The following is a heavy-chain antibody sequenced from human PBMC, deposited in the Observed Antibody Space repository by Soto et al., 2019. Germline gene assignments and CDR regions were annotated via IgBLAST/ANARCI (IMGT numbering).Heavy chain of an antibody. Sequence: GGSLRLSCAASGFTSYNAWLNWVRQAPGKGLEWVGRIKSKNDGETTDYAAPVKGRFTISRDDSINTLYLQMNSLKTDDTAVYYCVTDTRGSWGQGTLVTVSS. CDR3: VTDTRGS. V-gene: IGHV3-15*07. CDR2: IKSKNDGETT. CDR1: GFTSYNAW. J-gene: IGHJ5*02. D-gene: IGHD3-3*01.